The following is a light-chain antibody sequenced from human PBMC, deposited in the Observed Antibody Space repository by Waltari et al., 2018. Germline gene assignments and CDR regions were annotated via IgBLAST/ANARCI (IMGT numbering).Light chain of an antibody. CDR1: QTIYRH. J-gene: IGKJ2*01. Sequence: DLQMTQSPASLPASAGDRLTITCRASQTIYRHLNWYQQKPGHAPDLLIFDASNLPGGVPSRFSGSGSGTDFTLTINSLQPEDIATYYCQQSYRTPYTFGLGTKLQI. V-gene: IGKV1-39*01. CDR3: QQSYRTPYT. CDR2: DAS.